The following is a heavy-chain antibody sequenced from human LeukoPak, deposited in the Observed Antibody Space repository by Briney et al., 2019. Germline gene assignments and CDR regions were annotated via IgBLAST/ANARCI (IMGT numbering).Heavy chain of an antibody. Sequence: ASVKVSCKTSGYTFIGYCMHWVRQAPGQGLEWMGRINPNSGGTSYAQQFQGRVTMTRDTSISAAYMELSRLTSDDTAVYYCARDWSGSYFFTYWGQGTLVTVSS. V-gene: IGHV1-2*06. J-gene: IGHJ4*02. CDR1: GYTFIGYC. CDR3: ARDWSGSYFFTY. D-gene: IGHD1-26*01. CDR2: INPNSGGT.